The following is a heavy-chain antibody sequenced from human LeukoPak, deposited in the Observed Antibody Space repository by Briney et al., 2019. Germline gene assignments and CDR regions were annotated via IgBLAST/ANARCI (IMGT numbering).Heavy chain of an antibody. CDR2: ISSSSSTI. J-gene: IGHJ4*02. CDR1: GFTFSSYS. CDR3: VRDSSSVASGYYFDQ. D-gene: IGHD6-19*01. Sequence: GGSLRLSCAASGFTFSSYSMNWVRQAPGKGLEWVSYISSSSSTIYYADSVKGRFTISRDNAKNSLYLQMNSLRPEDTALYYCVRDSSSVASGYYFDQWGQGTRVTVSS. V-gene: IGHV3-48*01.